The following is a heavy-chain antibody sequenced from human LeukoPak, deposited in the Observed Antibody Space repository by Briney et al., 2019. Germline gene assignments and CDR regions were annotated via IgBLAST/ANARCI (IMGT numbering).Heavy chain of an antibody. CDR2: IRYDGSNK. CDR1: GFTFSSYE. J-gene: IGHJ6*03. Sequence: PGGSLRLSCAASGFTFSSYEMNWVRQAPGKGLEWVAFIRYDGSNKYYTDSVKGRFTISRDNSKNTLYPQMNSLRAEDTAVYYCAKGRGWEASYYYYYMDVWGKGTTVTISS. D-gene: IGHD1-26*01. V-gene: IGHV3-30*02. CDR3: AKGRGWEASYYYYYMDV.